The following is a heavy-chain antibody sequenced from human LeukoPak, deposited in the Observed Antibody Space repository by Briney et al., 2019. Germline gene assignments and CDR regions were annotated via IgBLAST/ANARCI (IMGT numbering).Heavy chain of an antibody. V-gene: IGHV4-39*01. CDR1: GGSISSSSYY. D-gene: IGHD3-10*01. Sequence: SETLSLTCTVSGGSISSSSYYWGWIRQPPGKGLEWIGSIYYSGSTYYNPSLKSRVTISADTSKNQFSLKLSSVTAADTAVYYCARCRYYGSGSYYDFDYWGQGTLVTVSS. CDR2: IYYSGST. CDR3: ARCRYYGSGSYYDFDY. J-gene: IGHJ4*02.